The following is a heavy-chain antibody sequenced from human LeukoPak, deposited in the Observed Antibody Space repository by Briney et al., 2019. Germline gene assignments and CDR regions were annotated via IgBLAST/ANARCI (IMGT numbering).Heavy chain of an antibody. D-gene: IGHD3-3*01. J-gene: IGHJ4*02. V-gene: IGHV3-7*03. CDR1: GFTFSSYA. Sequence: PGGSLRLSCAASGFTFSSYAMHWVRQAPGKGLEWVANIKQDGSEKYYVDSVKGRFTISRDNAKNSLYLQMNSLRAEDTAVYYCAGDFWSGLPDYWGQGTLVTVSS. CDR3: AGDFWSGLPDY. CDR2: IKQDGSEK.